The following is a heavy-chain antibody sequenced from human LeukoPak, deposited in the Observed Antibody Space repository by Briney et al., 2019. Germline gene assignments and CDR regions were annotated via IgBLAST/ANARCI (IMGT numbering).Heavy chain of an antibody. Sequence: TGGSLRLSCAASGFTFSSYSMNWVRQAPGKGLEWVSYISSSSSTIYYADSVKGRFTISRDNAKNSLYLQMNSLRAEDTAVYYCARAPRDFLDYYNYYMDVWGKGTTVTISS. CDR1: GFTFSSYS. D-gene: IGHD3/OR15-3a*01. J-gene: IGHJ6*03. V-gene: IGHV3-48*01. CDR3: ARAPRDFLDYYNYYMDV. CDR2: ISSSSSTI.